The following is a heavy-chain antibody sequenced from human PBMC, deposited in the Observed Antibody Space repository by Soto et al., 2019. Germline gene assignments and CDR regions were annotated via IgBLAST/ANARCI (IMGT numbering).Heavy chain of an antibody. CDR3: TRGVWQYYFDC. J-gene: IGHJ4*02. V-gene: IGHV3-49*03. Sequence: EVQLVESGGGSVQPGRSLRVSCSASGFTIGDYHMSWFRQAPGKGLEWVGYIRGKGYGGATEYASSVKDRFIISRDDSENIASLQMSSLKTEDTAVYYCTRGVWQYYFDCWGQGTLVTVS. CDR2: IRGKGYGGAT. CDR1: GFTIGDYH.